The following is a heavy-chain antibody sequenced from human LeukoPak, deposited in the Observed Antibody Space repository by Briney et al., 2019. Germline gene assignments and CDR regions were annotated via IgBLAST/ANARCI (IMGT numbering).Heavy chain of an antibody. J-gene: IGHJ4*02. CDR1: GGSISSDY. D-gene: IGHD4-23*01. V-gene: IGHV4-59*01. CDR3: ARGDMTTVVSGY. CDR2: IYYSGST. Sequence: PSETLCLTCTVSGGSISSDYWSWIRQPPGKGLEWIGYIYYSGSTNYNPSLKSRVTISVDTSKSQFSLKLSSVTAADTAVYYCARGDMTTVVSGYWGQGTLVTVSS.